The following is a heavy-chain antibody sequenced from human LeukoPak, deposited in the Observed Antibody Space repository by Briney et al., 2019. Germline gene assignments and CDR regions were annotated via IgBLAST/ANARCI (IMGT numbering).Heavy chain of an antibody. D-gene: IGHD5-18*01. Sequence: PGGSLRLSCAASGFTVSSYEMNWVRQAPGKGLEWVSYISSSGSTKYYADSVKGRFTISRDNAKNSLYLQMNNLRAEDTAVYYCARHLWLSGNDYWGQGTLVTVSS. CDR2: ISSSGSTK. V-gene: IGHV3-48*03. J-gene: IGHJ4*02. CDR1: GFTVSSYE. CDR3: ARHLWLSGNDY.